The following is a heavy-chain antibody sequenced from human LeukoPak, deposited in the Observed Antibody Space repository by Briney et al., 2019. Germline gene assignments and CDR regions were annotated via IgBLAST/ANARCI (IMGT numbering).Heavy chain of an antibody. D-gene: IGHD3-22*01. V-gene: IGHV3-21*04. CDR1: GFTFSSYS. Sequence: GGSLRLSCAASGFTFSSYSMNWVRQAPGKGLEWVSSISSSSSYIYYADSVKGRFTISRDNAKNTLYLQMNRLRAEDTAVYYCAKDSSYYYYSSGYYSEDYWGQGTLVTVSS. CDR3: AKDSSYYYYSSGYYSEDY. J-gene: IGHJ4*02. CDR2: ISSSSSYI.